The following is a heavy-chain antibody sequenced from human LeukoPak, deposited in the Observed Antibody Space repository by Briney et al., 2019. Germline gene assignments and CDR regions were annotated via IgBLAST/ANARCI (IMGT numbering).Heavy chain of an antibody. CDR3: ARVRQYCSGGSCYPFVFDP. D-gene: IGHD2-15*01. CDR2: IYTSGST. Sequence: SETLSLTCTVSGGSISSYYWSWIRQPAGKGLEWIGRIYTSGSTNYNPSLKSRVTISVDTSKNQFSLKLSSVTAADTAVYYCARVRQYCSGGSCYPFVFDPWGQGTLVTVSS. V-gene: IGHV4-4*07. J-gene: IGHJ5*02. CDR1: GGSISSYY.